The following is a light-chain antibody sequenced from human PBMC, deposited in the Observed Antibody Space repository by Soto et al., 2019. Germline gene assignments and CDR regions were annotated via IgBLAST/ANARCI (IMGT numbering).Light chain of an antibody. CDR1: HSDVGGYNY. V-gene: IGLV2-14*03. J-gene: IGLJ2*01. Sequence: QSALTQPASVSGSPGQSITMSCTGTHSDVGGYNYVSWYQQHTGKAPKLIIFDVIIRPSGVSNRFSGSKSDNTASLTISGLPAEDEPDHYCSSSTSSTTVVLFGGGTKVTVL. CDR2: DVI. CDR3: SSSTSSTTVVL.